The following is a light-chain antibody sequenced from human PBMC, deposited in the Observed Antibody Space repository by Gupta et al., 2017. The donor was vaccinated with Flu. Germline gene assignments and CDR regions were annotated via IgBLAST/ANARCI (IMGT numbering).Light chain of an antibody. CDR2: DDN. J-gene: IGLJ3*02. CDR3: QVWDSSSDHGV. CDR1: NIGRQS. Sequence: SYVLTQPPPVSVAPGQTAKITCGGNNIGRQSLHWYQQRPGPAPVLVVYDDNERPSGIPERFSGSNSGNTATLTISSVEAGDEADYYCQVWDSSSDHGVFGGGTKLTVL. V-gene: IGLV3-21*02.